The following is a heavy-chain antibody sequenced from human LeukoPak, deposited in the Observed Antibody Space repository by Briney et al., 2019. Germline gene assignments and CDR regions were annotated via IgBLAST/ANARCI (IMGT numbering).Heavy chain of an antibody. D-gene: IGHD3-10*01. Sequence: SETLSLTCAVYGGSFSGYYWSWIRQPPGKGLEWMGEINHSGSTNYNPSLKSRVTISVDTSKNQFSLKLSSVTAADTAVYYCARQQRYYYGSGSTDYWGQGTLVTVSS. V-gene: IGHV4-34*01. J-gene: IGHJ4*02. CDR2: INHSGST. CDR1: GGSFSGYY. CDR3: ARQQRYYYGSGSTDY.